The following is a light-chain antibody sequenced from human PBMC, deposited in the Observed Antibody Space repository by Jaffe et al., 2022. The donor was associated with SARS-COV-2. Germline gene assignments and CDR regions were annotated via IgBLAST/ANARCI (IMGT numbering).Light chain of an antibody. Sequence: DIQMTQSPSTLSASVGDRVTITCRASQSFAKYLAWYQQKPGKAPQLLIYDLSNLEGGVPSRFSGGRSGTEFTLTISSLQPDDFATYYCQQYDTYPWTFGQGTKVEIQ. CDR2: DLS. J-gene: IGKJ1*01. CDR3: QQYDTYPWT. V-gene: IGKV1-5*03. CDR1: QSFAKY.